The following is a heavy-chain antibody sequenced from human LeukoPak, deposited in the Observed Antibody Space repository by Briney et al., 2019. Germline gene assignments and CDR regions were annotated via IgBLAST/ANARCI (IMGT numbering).Heavy chain of an antibody. D-gene: IGHD3-10*01. J-gene: IGHJ5*02. Sequence: PSETLSLTCTVSVGSISSSSYYWGGIRQPPGKGLEGMGSIYYSGSTYYNPSLKSRVTISVDTSKHQFSTKLSSVTAADTAVYYCARTGSGFDPWGQGTLVTVSS. V-gene: IGHV4-39*01. CDR2: IYYSGST. CDR1: VGSISSSSYY. CDR3: ARTGSGFDP.